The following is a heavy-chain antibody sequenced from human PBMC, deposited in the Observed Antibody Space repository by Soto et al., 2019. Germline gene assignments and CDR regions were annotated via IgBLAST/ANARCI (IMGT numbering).Heavy chain of an antibody. Sequence: SETLSLTCSVSGGSISSSSYYWGWIRQPPGKGLEWIGNIYYSGSTYYNPSLKSRVTISVDPSKNQFSLKLSSVTAADTAVFYCARLEIVATIDFWGQGTLVTVSS. D-gene: IGHD5-12*01. CDR3: ARLEIVATIDF. CDR2: IYYSGST. V-gene: IGHV4-39*01. CDR1: GGSISSSSYY. J-gene: IGHJ4*02.